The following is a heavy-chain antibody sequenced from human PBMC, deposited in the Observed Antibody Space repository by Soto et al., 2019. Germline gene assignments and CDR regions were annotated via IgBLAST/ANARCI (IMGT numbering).Heavy chain of an antibody. CDR2: IYYSGSI. CDR1: GGSISYEYYH. V-gene: IGHV4-39*01. Sequence: PSETLSLTCTVSGGSISYEYYHWTWIRQSPGKRLEWIGNIYYSGSIIYNPSLKSRVTISVDTSKNQFSLQLSSVTAADTAVYYCARVDYGDYVADYWGQGTLVTVSS. J-gene: IGHJ4*02. D-gene: IGHD4-17*01. CDR3: ARVDYGDYVADY.